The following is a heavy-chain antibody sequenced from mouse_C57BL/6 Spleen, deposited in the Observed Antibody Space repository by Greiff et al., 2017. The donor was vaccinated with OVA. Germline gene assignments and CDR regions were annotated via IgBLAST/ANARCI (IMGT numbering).Heavy chain of an antibody. V-gene: IGHV1-42*01. J-gene: IGHJ2*01. Sequence: EVQLQESGPELVKPGASVKISCKASGYSFTGYYMNWVKQSPEKSLEWIGEINPSTGGTTYNQKFKAKATLTVDKSSSTAYMQLKSLTSEDSAVYYCATQGLRYYFDYWGQGTTLTVSS. D-gene: IGHD1-1*01. CDR3: ATQGLRYYFDY. CDR2: INPSTGGT. CDR1: GYSFTGYY.